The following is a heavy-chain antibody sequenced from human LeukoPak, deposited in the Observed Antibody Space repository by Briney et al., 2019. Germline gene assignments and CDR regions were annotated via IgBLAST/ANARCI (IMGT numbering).Heavy chain of an antibody. D-gene: IGHD2-2*01. CDR2: IKQDGSEK. J-gene: IGHJ4*02. V-gene: IGHV3-7*03. CDR3: ARGYCSSTSCYDRWKSFDY. CDR1: GFTFSSYW. Sequence: GGSLRLSCAASGFTFSSYWMSWVRQAPGKGLEWVANIKQDGSEKYYVDSVKGRLTISRDNAENSLYLQMNSLRAEDTTVYYCARGYCSSTSCYDRWKSFDYWGQGTLVTVSS.